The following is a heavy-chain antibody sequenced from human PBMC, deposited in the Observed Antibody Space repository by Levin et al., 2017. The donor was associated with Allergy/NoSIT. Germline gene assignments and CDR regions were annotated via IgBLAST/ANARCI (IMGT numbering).Heavy chain of an antibody. CDR3: AREAEYCGGDCYSGWFDP. V-gene: IGHV3-74*01. J-gene: IGHJ5*02. CDR2: INSDESST. CDR1: GFTFSNHW. D-gene: IGHD2-21*02. Sequence: PGESLKISCAASGFTFSNHWMHWVRQAPGKGLVWVSRINSDESSTTYADSVKGRFTISRDNAKNTLYLQMNSLRAEDTAVYYCAREAEYCGGDCYSGWFDPWGQGTLVTVSS.